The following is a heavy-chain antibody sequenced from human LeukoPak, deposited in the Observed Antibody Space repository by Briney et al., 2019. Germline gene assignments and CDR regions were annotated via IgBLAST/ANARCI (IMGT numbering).Heavy chain of an antibody. CDR2: ICYSGST. Sequence: SETLSLTCTVSGGSISSYYWSWIRQPPGKGLEWIGYICYSGSTNYNPSLKSRVTISVDTSKNQFSLKLSSVTAADTAVYYCARKGVPYWGGDCYYPFDPGGQEPLVTVSS. J-gene: IGHJ5*02. CDR3: ARKGVPYWGGDCYYPFDP. CDR1: GGSISSYY. V-gene: IGHV4-59*01. D-gene: IGHD2-21*02.